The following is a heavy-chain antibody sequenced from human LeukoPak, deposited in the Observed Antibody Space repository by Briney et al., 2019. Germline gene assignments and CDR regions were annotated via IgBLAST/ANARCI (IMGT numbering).Heavy chain of an antibody. Sequence: SGGSLRLSCAGSGFIFHPYAMTWVRQAPGRGLEWVATISGSGSRSAIMYAASVKGRFTISRANSENTLYLQMNSLRPEDTAVYYCAKGVYDCCCNSCPQYYYYMDVWGKGTTVTVSS. J-gene: IGHJ6*03. D-gene: IGHD5/OR15-5a*01. CDR2: ISGSGSRSA. V-gene: IGHV3-23*01. CDR3: AKGVYDCCCNSCPQYYYYMDV. CDR1: GFIFHPYA.